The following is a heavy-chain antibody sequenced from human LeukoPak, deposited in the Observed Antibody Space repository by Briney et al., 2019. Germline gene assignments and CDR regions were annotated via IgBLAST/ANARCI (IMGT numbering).Heavy chain of an antibody. CDR1: GFTFSSYS. CDR3: ARVSDDYVWGSNNFDY. Sequence: PGGSLRLSCAASGFTFSSYSMNWVRQAPGEGLEWVSYISSSSSTIYYADSVKGRFTISRDNAKNSLYLQMNSLRAEDTAVYYCARVSDDYVWGSNNFDYWGQGTLVTVSS. V-gene: IGHV3-48*01. CDR2: ISSSSSTI. J-gene: IGHJ4*02. D-gene: IGHD3-16*01.